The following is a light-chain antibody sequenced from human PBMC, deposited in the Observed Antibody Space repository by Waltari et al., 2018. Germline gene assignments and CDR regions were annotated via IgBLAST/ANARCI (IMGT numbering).Light chain of an antibody. CDR3: EQYGSSPYT. CDR2: GAS. CDR1: QSVSSSS. Sequence: EIVLTQSPGTLSLSPGERATLSCRASQSVSSSSLAWYQQKPGQAPRLLIYGASSRATGIPDRLSGSGSGTDFTLTISRLEPEDFVVYYCEQYGSSPYTFGQGTKLEIK. V-gene: IGKV3-20*01. J-gene: IGKJ2*01.